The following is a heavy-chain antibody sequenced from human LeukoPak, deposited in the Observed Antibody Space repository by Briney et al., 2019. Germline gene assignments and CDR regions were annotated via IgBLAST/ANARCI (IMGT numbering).Heavy chain of an antibody. J-gene: IGHJ4*02. CDR3: ARIAVAGTGLVY. D-gene: IGHD6-19*01. CDR2: IYYGGST. CDR1: GGSISSGGYY. V-gene: IGHV4-31*03. Sequence: SQTLSLTCTVSGGSISSGGYYWSWIRQHPGKGLEWIGYIYYGGSTYYNPSLKSRVTISVDTSKNQFSLKLSSVTATDTAVYYCARIAVAGTGLVYWGQGTLVTVSS.